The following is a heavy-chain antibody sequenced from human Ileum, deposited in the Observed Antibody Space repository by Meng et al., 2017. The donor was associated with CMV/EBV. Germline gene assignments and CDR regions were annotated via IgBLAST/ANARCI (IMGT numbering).Heavy chain of an antibody. D-gene: IGHD3-9*01. J-gene: IGHJ6*02. CDR3: ARGYDILTGYYSYYYYGMDV. CDR1: GFTFSSYS. V-gene: IGHV3-21*01. Sequence: GESLKISCAASGFTFSSYSMNWVRQAPGKGLEWVSSISSSSSYIYYADSVKGRFTISRDNAKNSLYLQMSSLRAEDTAVYYCARGYDILTGYYSYYYYGMDVWGQGTTVTVSS. CDR2: ISSSSSYI.